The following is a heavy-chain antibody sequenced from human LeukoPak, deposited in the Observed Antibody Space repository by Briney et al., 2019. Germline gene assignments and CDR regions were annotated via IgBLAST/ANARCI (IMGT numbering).Heavy chain of an antibody. Sequence: ASVKVSCKASGYTFTIYDINWVRQATGQGLEWMGWMNPNSGNTGYAQKFQGRVTITRNTSISTAYMELSSLRSEDTAVYYCARGYYDSSGYYLFDPWGQGTLVTVSS. CDR2: MNPNSGNT. CDR1: GYTFTIYD. J-gene: IGHJ5*02. D-gene: IGHD3-22*01. V-gene: IGHV1-8*03. CDR3: ARGYYDSSGYYLFDP.